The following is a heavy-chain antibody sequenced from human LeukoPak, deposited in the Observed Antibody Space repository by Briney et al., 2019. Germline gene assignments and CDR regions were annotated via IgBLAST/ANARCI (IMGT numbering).Heavy chain of an antibody. D-gene: IGHD3-3*01. CDR3: ARDTRDAYYDFWSGYYTGAYFDY. CDR1: GDSVSSNSAA. CDR2: TYYRSKWYN. J-gene: IGHJ4*02. Sequence: SQTLSLTCAISGDSVSSNSAAWNWIRQSPSRGLEWLGSTYYRSKWYNDYAVSVKSRITINPDTSKNQFSLQLNSVTPEDTAVYYCARDTRDAYYDFWSGYYTGAYFDYWGQGTLVTVSS. V-gene: IGHV6-1*01.